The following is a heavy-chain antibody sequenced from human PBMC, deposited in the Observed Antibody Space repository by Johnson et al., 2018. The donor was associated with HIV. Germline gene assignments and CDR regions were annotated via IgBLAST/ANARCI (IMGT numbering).Heavy chain of an antibody. V-gene: IGHV3-30*02. CDR2: IRYDGSNK. Sequence: QVQLVESGGGVVQPGGSLRLSCAASGFTFSSYGMHWVRQAPGKGLEWVAFIRYDGSNKYYADSVKGRFTISRDNAKNSLYLQMNSLTAEDTAVYYCARDRPSGSDYVDAFDIWGQGTMVTVSS. D-gene: IGHD1-26*01. CDR3: ARDRPSGSDYVDAFDI. J-gene: IGHJ3*02. CDR1: GFTFSSYG.